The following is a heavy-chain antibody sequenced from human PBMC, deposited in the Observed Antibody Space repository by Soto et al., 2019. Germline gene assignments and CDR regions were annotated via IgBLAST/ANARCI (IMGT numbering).Heavy chain of an antibody. CDR1: GYSFTSYW. CDR2: IYPGDSDT. J-gene: IGHJ5*02. V-gene: IGHV5-51*01. D-gene: IGHD2-2*01. CDR3: VRFRSAFRYCSSTSCFHGFDP. Sequence: GESLKISCKGSGYSFTSYWIDWVRQMPGKGLEWMGIIYPGDSDTRYSPSFQGQVTISADKSISTAYLQWSSLKASDTAMYYCVRFRSAFRYCSSTSCFHGFDPWGQGTLDTVSS.